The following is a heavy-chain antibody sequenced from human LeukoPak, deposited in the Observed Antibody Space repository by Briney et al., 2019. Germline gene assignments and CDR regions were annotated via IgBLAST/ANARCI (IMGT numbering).Heavy chain of an antibody. CDR3: ARGKYSSSWYIDY. CDR2: IYYSGST. J-gene: IGHJ4*02. V-gene: IGHV4-59*06. D-gene: IGHD6-13*01. Sequence: SETLSLTCSVSGGSISSYYWSWIRQHPGKGLEWIGYIYYSGSTYYNPSLKSRVTISVDTSKNQFSLELSSVTAADTAVYYCARGKYSSSWYIDYWGQGTLVTVSS. CDR1: GGSISSYY.